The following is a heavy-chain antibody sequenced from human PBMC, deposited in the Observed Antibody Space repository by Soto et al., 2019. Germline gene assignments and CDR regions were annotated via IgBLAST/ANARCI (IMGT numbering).Heavy chain of an antibody. CDR1: GYTFTDYG. D-gene: IGHD3-9*01. CDR3: ARTTRKHVRYFDWLTDFDY. V-gene: IGHV1-18*01. J-gene: IGHJ4*02. CDR2: ISGYNGNT. Sequence: QVQLVQPGAEVKKPGASVKVSCKTSGYTFTDYGVSWVRQAPGQGLEWMGWISGYNGNTNYARKFQGRVTMTTDTSTSTAYMELRSLRSDDTAMYYCARTTRKHVRYFDWLTDFDYWGQGTLVTVSS.